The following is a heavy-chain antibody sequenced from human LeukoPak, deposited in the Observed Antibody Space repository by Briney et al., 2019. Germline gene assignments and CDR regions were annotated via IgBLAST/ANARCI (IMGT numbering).Heavy chain of an antibody. D-gene: IGHD6-13*01. Sequence: GGSLRLSCAASGFTFSSYSMNWVRQAPGKGLEWVSSISSSSSYIYYADSVKGRFTISRDNAKNSLYLQMNSLRAEDTAVYYCARDLLAAAGSGGYWGQGTLVTVSS. V-gene: IGHV3-21*01. CDR3: ARDLLAAAGSGGY. J-gene: IGHJ4*02. CDR2: ISSSSSYI. CDR1: GFTFSSYS.